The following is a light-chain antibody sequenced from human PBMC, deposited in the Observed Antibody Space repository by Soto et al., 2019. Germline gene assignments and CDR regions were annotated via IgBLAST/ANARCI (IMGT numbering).Light chain of an antibody. J-gene: IGLJ2*01. CDR1: SGHSSYA. V-gene: IGLV4-69*01. CDR2: LNSDGSH. CDR3: QTGGTVWV. Sequence: QPVLTQSPSASASLGASVKLTCTLSSGHSSYAIAWHQQQPEKGPRYLMKLNSDGSHSKGDGIPDRFSGSSSGAERYLTISSLQSEDEADYYCQTGGTVWVFGGGTKLTVL.